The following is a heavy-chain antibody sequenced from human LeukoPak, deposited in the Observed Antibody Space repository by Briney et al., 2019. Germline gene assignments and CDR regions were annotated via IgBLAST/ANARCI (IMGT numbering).Heavy chain of an antibody. Sequence: GGSLRLSCAASGFTFSSYWMSWVRQAPGKGLEWVANIKQDGSEKQYVDSLKGRVTISRDNAKNSLYLEMNSLRAEDTAVYYCVVGGSPGYWGQGTLVAVSS. CDR1: GFTFSSYW. J-gene: IGHJ4*02. CDR2: IKQDGSEK. CDR3: VVGGSPGY. D-gene: IGHD2-15*01. V-gene: IGHV3-7*01.